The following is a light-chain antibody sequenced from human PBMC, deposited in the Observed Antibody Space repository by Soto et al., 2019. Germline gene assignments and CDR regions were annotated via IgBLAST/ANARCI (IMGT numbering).Light chain of an antibody. CDR2: KAS. Sequence: DIQMTQSPSTLSASVGDRVIITCRASQNVNGWLAWYQQKPGKAPKLLINKASSLESGVPSRFSGRGFGTEFTLTISSLQTDDFATYYCQQYDSYSRTFGQGTKVDIK. CDR1: QNVNGW. CDR3: QQYDSYSRT. J-gene: IGKJ1*01. V-gene: IGKV1-5*03.